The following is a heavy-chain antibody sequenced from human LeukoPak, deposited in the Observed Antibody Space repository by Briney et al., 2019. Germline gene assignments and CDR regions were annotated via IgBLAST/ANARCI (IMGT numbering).Heavy chain of an antibody. Sequence: PGGSLRLSCAASGFTFSSYGMPWVRQAPGKGLEWVAVISYDGSNKYYADSAKGRFTISRDNSKNTLYPQMNSLRAEDTAVYYCAKTAPSVRTLWYNWFDPWGQGTLVTVSS. J-gene: IGHJ5*02. D-gene: IGHD2-21*01. V-gene: IGHV3-30*18. CDR1: GFTFSSYG. CDR2: ISYDGSNK. CDR3: AKTAPSVRTLWYNWFDP.